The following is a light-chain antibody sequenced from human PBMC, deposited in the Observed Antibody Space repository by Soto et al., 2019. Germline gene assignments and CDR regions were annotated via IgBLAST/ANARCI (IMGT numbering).Light chain of an antibody. CDR2: AAS. CDR3: LQDYNFPWT. CDR1: QAIRND. V-gene: IGKV1-6*01. Sequence: AIQMTQSPSSLSASVGDRVTITCRASQAIRNDVAWSQQKAGKAPKLLIAAASILQSGVPSRFSGRGSGTDFTLPISSLQSEDLGTYYCLQDYNFPWTFGQGTKVAIK. J-gene: IGKJ1*01.